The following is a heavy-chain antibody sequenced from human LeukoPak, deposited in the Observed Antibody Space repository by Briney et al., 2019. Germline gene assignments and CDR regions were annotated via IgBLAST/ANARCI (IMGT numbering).Heavy chain of an antibody. CDR1: GFTFSSYA. Sequence: PGGSLRLSCAASGFTFSSYAMSWVRQAPGKGLEWVSYISSSGSSIYYADSVKGRFTISRDNAKNSLYLQMNSLRAEDTAVYYCARDHVAYSLYWGQGTLVTVSS. CDR3: ARDHVAYSLY. CDR2: ISSSGSSI. J-gene: IGHJ4*02. D-gene: IGHD2-21*01. V-gene: IGHV3-48*03.